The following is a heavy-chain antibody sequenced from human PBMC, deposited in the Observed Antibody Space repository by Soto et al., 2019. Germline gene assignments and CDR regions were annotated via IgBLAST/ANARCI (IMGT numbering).Heavy chain of an antibody. Sequence: GGSLRLSCEASGFTISECSMNWVRQAPGKGLEWLAYITIRTGNVLYADSVRGRFTISRDNSKNTLYLQMNSLRAEDTAVYYCARAGLMSRSSYAVEMATIVDYWGQGNLVTVSS. D-gene: IGHD5-12*01. CDR1: GFTISECS. J-gene: IGHJ4*02. V-gene: IGHV3-48*01. CDR2: ITIRTGNV. CDR3: ARAGLMSRSSYAVEMATIVDY.